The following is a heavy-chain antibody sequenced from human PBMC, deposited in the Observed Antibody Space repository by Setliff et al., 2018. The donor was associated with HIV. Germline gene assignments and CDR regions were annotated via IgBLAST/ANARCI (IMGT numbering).Heavy chain of an antibody. J-gene: IGHJ4*02. Sequence: SLRLSCRASAFTFSDYWMTWVRQAPGRGLEWVANIKDDGSEKNYLDSIKGRFTIFRDNARNSLYLQMTSLRAEDSGVYYCAKDSGATMVCSDYWGQGTLVTVSS. CDR2: IKDDGSEK. V-gene: IGHV3-7*01. CDR1: AFTFSDYW. CDR3: AKDSGATMVCSDY. D-gene: IGHD1-26*01.